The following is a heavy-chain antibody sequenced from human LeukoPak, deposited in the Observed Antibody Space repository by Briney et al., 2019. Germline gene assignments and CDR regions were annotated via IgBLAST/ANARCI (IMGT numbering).Heavy chain of an antibody. Sequence: GGSLRLSCAASGFTFSSYDMHWVRQATGKGLEWVSAIGTAGDTYYPGSVKGRFTISRENAKNSLYLQMNSLRAEGTAVYYCARAKYGDYSFGYWGQGTLVTVSS. J-gene: IGHJ4*02. CDR1: GFTFSSYD. V-gene: IGHV3-13*01. D-gene: IGHD4-17*01. CDR2: IGTAGDT. CDR3: ARAKYGDYSFGY.